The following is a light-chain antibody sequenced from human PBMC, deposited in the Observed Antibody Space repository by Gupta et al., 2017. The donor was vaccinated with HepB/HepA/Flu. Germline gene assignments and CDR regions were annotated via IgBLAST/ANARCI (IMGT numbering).Light chain of an antibody. CDR1: HSISAY. CDR3: QQRDSIPYT. V-gene: IGKV1-39*01. Sequence: DIQMTQSPSSLSASVGDRVTITCRASHSISAYLNWYQQKPGRAPRLLIYGASNLQTGVPSRFSGSGSGTEFTLTISRLQPEDVATFYCQQRDSIPYTFGQGSKVEI. CDR2: GAS. J-gene: IGKJ2*01.